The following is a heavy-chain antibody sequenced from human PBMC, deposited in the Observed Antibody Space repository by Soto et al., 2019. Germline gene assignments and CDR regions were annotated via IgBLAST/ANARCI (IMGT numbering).Heavy chain of an antibody. J-gene: IGHJ5*02. CDR3: ARVAAAGPSWWFDP. CDR2: IYYSGST. CDR1: GGSISSYY. Sequence: SATLSLTCTVSGGSISSYYWSWIRQPPGKGLEWIGYIYYSGSTNYNPSLKSRVTISVDTSKNQFSLKLSSVTAADTAVYYCARVAAAGPSWWFDPWGQGTLVTVSS. D-gene: IGHD6-13*01. V-gene: IGHV4-59*08.